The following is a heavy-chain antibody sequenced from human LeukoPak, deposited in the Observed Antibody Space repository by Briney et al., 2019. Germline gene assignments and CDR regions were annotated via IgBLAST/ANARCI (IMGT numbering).Heavy chain of an antibody. CDR1: GFTFGSYA. CDR2: ISGSGDST. J-gene: IGHJ4*02. CDR3: ARSGAVSTGSAVA. D-gene: IGHD6-19*01. Sequence: GGSLRLSCAASGFTFGSYAMSWVRQAPGKGLEWVPAISGSGDSTFYADSVKGRFTISRDNSKNTLYLQMNSLRAEDTAIYYCARSGAVSTGSAVAWGQGTLVTVSS. V-gene: IGHV3-23*01.